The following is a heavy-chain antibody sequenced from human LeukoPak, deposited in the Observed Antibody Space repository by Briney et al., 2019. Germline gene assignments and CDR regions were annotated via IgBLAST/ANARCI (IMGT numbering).Heavy chain of an antibody. CDR2: ISDSGDRT. J-gene: IGHJ4*02. Sequence: GGSLRLSCAASGFAFSSQDMGWVRQAPGKGLEWVSAISDSGDRTYYVDSVKGRFTISRDNSKNTLYLQMNSLRVEDTALYYCAKFYYESSGYSLFDYWGQGTLVTVSS. V-gene: IGHV3-23*01. CDR1: GFAFSSQD. D-gene: IGHD3-22*01. CDR3: AKFYYESSGYSLFDY.